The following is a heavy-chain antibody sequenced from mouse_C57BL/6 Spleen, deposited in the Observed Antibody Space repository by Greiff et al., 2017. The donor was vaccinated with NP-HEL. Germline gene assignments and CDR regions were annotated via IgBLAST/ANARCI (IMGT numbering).Heavy chain of an antibody. CDR1: GYSFTSYY. J-gene: IGHJ2*01. V-gene: IGHV1-64*01. CDR2: IHPNSGST. CDR3: ARDPTTVPLDY. Sequence: VQLQQSGPELVKPGASVKISCKASGYSFTSYYIHWVKQRPGQGLEWIGMIHPNSGSTNYNEKFKSKATLTVDKSSSTAYMQLSSLTSEDSAVYYCARDPTTVPLDYWGQGTTLTVSS. D-gene: IGHD1-1*01.